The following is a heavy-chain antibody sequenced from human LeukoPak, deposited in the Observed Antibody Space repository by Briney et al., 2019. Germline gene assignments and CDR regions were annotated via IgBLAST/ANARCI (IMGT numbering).Heavy chain of an antibody. CDR1: GYTLTELS. CDR2: FDPEDGET. D-gene: IGHD3-3*01. Sequence: ASVKVSCKVSGYTLTELSMHWVRQAPGKGLEWMGGFDPEDGETIYAQKFQGRVTMTEDTSTDTAYMELSSLRSEDTAVYYCATDVRFLEGPDWFDPWGQGTLVTVSS. J-gene: IGHJ5*02. V-gene: IGHV1-24*01. CDR3: ATDVRFLEGPDWFDP.